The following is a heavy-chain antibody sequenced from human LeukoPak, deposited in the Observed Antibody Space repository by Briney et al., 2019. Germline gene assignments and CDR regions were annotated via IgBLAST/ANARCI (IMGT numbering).Heavy chain of an antibody. J-gene: IGHJ6*03. D-gene: IGHD2-2*01. CDR1: GYTFTSYG. V-gene: IGHV1-18*01. Sequence: ASVKVSCKASGYTFTSYGISWVRQAPGQGLEWMGWISAYNGNTNYAQKLQGRVTMTTDTSTSTAYMELRSLRSDDTAVYYCARVSTSHRYYYYYMDVWGKGTTVTVSS. CDR3: ARVSTSHRYYYYYMDV. CDR2: ISAYNGNT.